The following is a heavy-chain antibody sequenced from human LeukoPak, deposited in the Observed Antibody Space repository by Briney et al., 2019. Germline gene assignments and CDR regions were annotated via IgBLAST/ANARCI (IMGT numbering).Heavy chain of an antibody. D-gene: IGHD6-6*01. J-gene: IGHJ4*02. Sequence: SETLSLTCTVSGGSISSYHWSWIRQFPGKGLEWIGHINYSGSTVYNPSLKSRVTISVDTSKNQFSLKLSSVTAADTAVYYCARRWGYSSSPHFDYWGQGTLVTVSS. CDR2: INYSGST. V-gene: IGHV4-59*08. CDR3: ARRWGYSSSPHFDY. CDR1: GGSISSYH.